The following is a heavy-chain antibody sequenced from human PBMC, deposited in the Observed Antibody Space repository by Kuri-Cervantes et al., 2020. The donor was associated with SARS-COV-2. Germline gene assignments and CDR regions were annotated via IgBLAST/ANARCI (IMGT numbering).Heavy chain of an antibody. J-gene: IGHJ5*02. CDR2: IYPGDSDT. Sequence: GGSLRLSCKGSGYSFTSYWIGWVRQMPGKGLEWMGIIYPGDSDTRYSPSFQGQVTIAADKSISPAYLQWSSLKASGTAMYYCALKPAPMIEGWFDPWGQGTLVTVSS. CDR3: ALKPAPMIEGWFDP. D-gene: IGHD3-22*01. CDR1: GYSFTSYW. V-gene: IGHV5-51*01.